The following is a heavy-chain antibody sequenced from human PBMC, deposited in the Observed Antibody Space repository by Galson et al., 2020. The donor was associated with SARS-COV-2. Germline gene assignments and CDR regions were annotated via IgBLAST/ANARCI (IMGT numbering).Heavy chain of an antibody. CDR3: SRVGSDSTL. J-gene: IGHJ4*02. CDR1: GFTFRDYA. D-gene: IGHD6-25*01. V-gene: IGHV3-49*03. Sequence: GESLKISCAASGFTFRDYAMTWFRQAPGKGVEWVGIIRSKAYGMSTEYAASVNGRFIMSRDDSKSIAYLQMSSLKSEDTAVYYCSRVGSDSTLWGQGTLVIVSS. CDR2: IRSKAYGMST.